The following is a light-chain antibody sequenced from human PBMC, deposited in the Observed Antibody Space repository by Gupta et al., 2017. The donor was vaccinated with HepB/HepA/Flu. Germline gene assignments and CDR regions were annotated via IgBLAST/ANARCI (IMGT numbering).Light chain of an antibody. Sequence: SSVPPPPPSVSVAPGKTAKITCGGDNVANKGVHWYQQKPGQAPVLVIFYDSDRPSGIPDRFSGSNSGNTATLTISRVEAGDEADYYCQLWETSDNDWVFGGGTKLTVL. J-gene: IGLJ3*02. V-gene: IGLV3-21*01. CDR1: NVANKG. CDR3: QLWETSDNDWV. CDR2: YDS.